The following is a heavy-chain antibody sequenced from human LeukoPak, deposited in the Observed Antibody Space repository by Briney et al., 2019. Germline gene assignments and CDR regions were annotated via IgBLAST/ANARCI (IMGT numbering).Heavy chain of an antibody. Sequence: GGSLRLSCAASGFTFSSYWMSWVRQAPGKGLEWVANIKQDGSEKYYVDSVKGRFTISRDNAENSLYLQMNSLRAEDTAVYYCARDGWESIDHYDSSVVDWGQGTLVTVSS. V-gene: IGHV3-7*01. D-gene: IGHD3-22*01. CDR1: GFTFSSYW. CDR2: IKQDGSEK. J-gene: IGHJ4*02. CDR3: ARDGWESIDHYDSSVVD.